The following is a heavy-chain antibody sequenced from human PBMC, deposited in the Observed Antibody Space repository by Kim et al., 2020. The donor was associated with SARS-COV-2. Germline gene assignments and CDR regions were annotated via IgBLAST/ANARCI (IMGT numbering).Heavy chain of an antibody. J-gene: IGHJ4*02. V-gene: IGHV3-30*01. CDR3: ARMHSSSWYGFDY. D-gene: IGHD6-13*01. Sequence: YADSVKGRLTISRDNSKNTLYLQMNSLRAEDTAVYYCARMHSSSWYGFDYWGQGTLVTVSS.